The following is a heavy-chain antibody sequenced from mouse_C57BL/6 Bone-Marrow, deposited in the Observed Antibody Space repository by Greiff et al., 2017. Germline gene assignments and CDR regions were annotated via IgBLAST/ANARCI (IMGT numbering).Heavy chain of an antibody. Sequence: LQQPGAELVMPGASVKLSCKASGYTFTSYWMHWVKQRPGQGLEWIGEIDPSDSYTNYNQKFKGKSTLTVDKSSSTAYMQLSSLTSEDSAVYYCAREGYYFDYWGQGTTLTVSS. J-gene: IGHJ2*01. CDR3: AREGYYFDY. CDR2: IDPSDSYT. CDR1: GYTFTSYW. V-gene: IGHV1-69*01.